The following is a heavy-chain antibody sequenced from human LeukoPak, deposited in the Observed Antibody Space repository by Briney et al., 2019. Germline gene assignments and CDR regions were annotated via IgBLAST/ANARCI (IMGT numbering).Heavy chain of an antibody. CDR3: ARGGSGGTNSFNWFDP. Sequence: ASVKVSCKASGYTFTSYDINWVRQATGQGLEWMGWINPNSGGTNYAQKFQGWVTMTRDTSISTAYMELSRLRSDDTAVYYCARGGSGGTNSFNWFDPWGQGTLVTVSS. V-gene: IGHV1-2*04. CDR1: GYTFTSYD. J-gene: IGHJ5*02. D-gene: IGHD2-15*01. CDR2: INPNSGGT.